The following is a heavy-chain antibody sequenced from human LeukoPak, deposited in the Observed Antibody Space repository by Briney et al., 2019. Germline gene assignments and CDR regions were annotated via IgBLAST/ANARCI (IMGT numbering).Heavy chain of an antibody. CDR2: ISGYNGNT. D-gene: IGHD3-22*01. CDR1: GYTFTTYN. Sequence: ASVKVSCKASGYTFTTYNINWGRQAPGQGLEWMGWISGYNGNTNYAQKLQGRVTMTTDTSTSTAYMDLRSLKSDDTAVYYCASLKNYYDSSGYLVTDAFDIWGQGTMVTVSS. J-gene: IGHJ3*02. V-gene: IGHV1-18*01. CDR3: ASLKNYYDSSGYLVTDAFDI.